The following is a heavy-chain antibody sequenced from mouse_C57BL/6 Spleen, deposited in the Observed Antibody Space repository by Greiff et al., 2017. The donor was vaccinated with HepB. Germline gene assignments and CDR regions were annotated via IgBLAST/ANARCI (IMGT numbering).Heavy chain of an antibody. CDR1: GYAFSSSW. V-gene: IGHV1-82*01. CDR2: IYPGDGDT. J-gene: IGHJ2*01. Sequence: QVQLQQSGPELVKPGASVKISCKASGYAFSSSWMNWVKQRPGKGLEWIGRIYPGDGDTNYNGKFKGKATLTADKSSSTAYMQLSSLTSDDSAVYFCARDSSGYFDYWGQGTTLTVSS. D-gene: IGHD3-2*02. CDR3: ARDSSGYFDY.